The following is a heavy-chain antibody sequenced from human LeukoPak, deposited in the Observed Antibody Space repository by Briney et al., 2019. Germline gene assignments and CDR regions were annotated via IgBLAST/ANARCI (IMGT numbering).Heavy chain of an antibody. D-gene: IGHD3-10*01. J-gene: IGHJ4*02. V-gene: IGHV4-61*05. CDR1: GGSISSSSYY. CDR3: ARLGAGSYLYYFDY. Sequence: SETLSLTCTVSGGSISSSSYYWGWIRQPPGKGLEWIGYIFYSGSTNYNPSLKSRVTISVETSKNQFPLKLSSVTAADTAVYYCARLGAGSYLYYFDYWGQGTLVTVSS. CDR2: IFYSGST.